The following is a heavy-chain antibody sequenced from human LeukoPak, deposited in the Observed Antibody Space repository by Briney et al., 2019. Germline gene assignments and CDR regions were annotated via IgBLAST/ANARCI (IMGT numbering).Heavy chain of an antibody. CDR1: GFTFSSYA. Sequence: GGSLRLSCSASGFTFSSYAMHWVRQAPGKGLEYVSAISSNGGSTYYADSVKGRFTISRDNSKNTLYLQMSSLRAGDTAVYYCVKVGVLWFGELSYFDYWGQGTLVTVSS. D-gene: IGHD3-10*01. CDR2: ISSNGGST. V-gene: IGHV3-64D*06. J-gene: IGHJ4*02. CDR3: VKVGVLWFGELSYFDY.